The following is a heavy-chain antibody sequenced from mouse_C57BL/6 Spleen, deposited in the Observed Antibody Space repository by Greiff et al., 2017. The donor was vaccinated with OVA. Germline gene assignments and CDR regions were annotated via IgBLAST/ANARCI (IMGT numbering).Heavy chain of an antibody. V-gene: IGHV1-19*01. Sequence: VQLQQSGPVLVKPGASVKMSCKASGYTFTDYYMNWVKQSHGKSLEWIGVINPYNGGTSYNQKFKGKATLTVDKSSSTAYMELNSLTSEDSAVYYCARPTRYYYGSSYDAMDYWGQGTSVTVSS. D-gene: IGHD1-1*01. J-gene: IGHJ4*01. CDR2: INPYNGGT. CDR3: ARPTRYYYGSSYDAMDY. CDR1: GYTFTDYY.